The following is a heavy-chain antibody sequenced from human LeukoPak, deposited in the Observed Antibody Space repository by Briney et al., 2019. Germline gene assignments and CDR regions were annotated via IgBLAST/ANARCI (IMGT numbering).Heavy chain of an antibody. V-gene: IGHV4-39*07. Sequence: PSETLSLTCTVSGGSISSSTYYWGWIRQPPGKGLEWIGSIYDSGSTYSNPSLKSRLTISVDTSKNQFSLRLRSVTAADTAVYYCARDKTKWDYWXXXXLVTVSS. J-gene: IGHJ4*01. CDR1: GGSISSSTYY. CDR3: ARDKTKWDY. D-gene: IGHD2-8*01. CDR2: IYDSGST.